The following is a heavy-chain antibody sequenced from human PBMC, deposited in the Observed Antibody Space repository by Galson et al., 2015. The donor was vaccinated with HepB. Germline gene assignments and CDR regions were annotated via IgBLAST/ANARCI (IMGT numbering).Heavy chain of an antibody. CDR3: ARGGFCSGGSCYWFDP. J-gene: IGHJ5*02. D-gene: IGHD2-15*01. CDR1: GGNFSSYA. CDR2: IISILGIA. Sequence: SVKVSCKASGGNFSSYAVSWVRQAPGQGLEWIGGIISILGIANYAQRFQGRVTITADMSTSTAYMELSSLKSEDTAVYYCARGGFCSGGSCYWFDPWGQGTLVSVSS. V-gene: IGHV1-69*10.